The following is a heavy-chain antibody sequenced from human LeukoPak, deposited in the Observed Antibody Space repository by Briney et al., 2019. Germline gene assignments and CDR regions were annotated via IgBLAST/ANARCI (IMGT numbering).Heavy chain of an antibody. Sequence: GGSLRLSCAASGFTFSSYWMSWVRQAPGKGLEWVANIKQDGSEKYYVDPVKGRFTISRDNAKNSLYLQMNSLRAEDTAVYYCARLYTSYYYGSGSSFDYWGQGTLVTVSS. CDR3: ARLYTSYYYGSGSSFDY. CDR1: GFTFSSYW. J-gene: IGHJ4*02. V-gene: IGHV3-7*01. D-gene: IGHD3-10*01. CDR2: IKQDGSEK.